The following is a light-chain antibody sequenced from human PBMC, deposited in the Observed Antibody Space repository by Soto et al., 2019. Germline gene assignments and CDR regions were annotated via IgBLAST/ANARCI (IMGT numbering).Light chain of an antibody. CDR3: SSYRTSNTRQIV. J-gene: IGLJ1*01. V-gene: IGLV2-14*03. CDR1: SSDVGGYNY. CDR2: DVS. Sequence: QSVLTQPASVSGSPGQSITISCTGTSSDVGGYNYVSWYQHHPSKAPKLMIYDVSNRPSGVSNRFSGSKSGNTASLSISGLQPEDEADYYCSSYRTSNTRQIVCGTGTKVTV.